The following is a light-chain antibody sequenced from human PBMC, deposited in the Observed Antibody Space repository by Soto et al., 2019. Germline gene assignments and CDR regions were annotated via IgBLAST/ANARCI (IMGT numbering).Light chain of an antibody. V-gene: IGKV3-20*01. CDR3: HQYVASPRT. CDR2: GAY. J-gene: IGKJ1*01. Sequence: EIVLTQSPRTLSLSPGERATLSCRASQSIAGGYLAWYQHRPGQAPRLLISGAYRRAAGIPDRFSGSGSGTDFTLTISKLQPEELAVYYCHQYVASPRTFGQGTQVDIK. CDR1: QSIAGGY.